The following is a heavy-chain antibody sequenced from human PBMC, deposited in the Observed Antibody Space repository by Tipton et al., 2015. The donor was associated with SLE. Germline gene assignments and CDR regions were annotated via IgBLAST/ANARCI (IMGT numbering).Heavy chain of an antibody. D-gene: IGHD2-2*01. J-gene: IGHJ6*02. CDR1: GFTFSSYW. V-gene: IGHV3-7*01. Sequence: GSLRLSCAASGFTFSSYWMSWVRQAPGKGLEWVANIKQDGSEKYYVDSVKGRSTISRDNAKNSLYLQMNSLRAEDTAVYYCASPGDSTQYYGMDVWGQGTTVTVSS. CDR2: IKQDGSEK. CDR3: ASPGDSTQYYGMDV.